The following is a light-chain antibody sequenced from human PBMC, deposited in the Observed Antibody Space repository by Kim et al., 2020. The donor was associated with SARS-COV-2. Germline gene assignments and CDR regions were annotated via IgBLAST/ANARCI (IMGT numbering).Light chain of an antibody. Sequence: HGQTATIPCAETTIAVKTVLWYQLKPGPAPVLVIFSDNDRPSGIPERFSGSNSGNTATLTISRVEAGDEADYYCQVWDVISDRGVFGGGTQLTVL. V-gene: IGLV3-21*04. CDR2: SDN. CDR1: TIAVKT. J-gene: IGLJ2*01. CDR3: QVWDVISDRGV.